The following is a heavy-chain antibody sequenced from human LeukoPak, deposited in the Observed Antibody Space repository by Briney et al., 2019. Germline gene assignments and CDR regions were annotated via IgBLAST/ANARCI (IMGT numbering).Heavy chain of an antibody. CDR1: GFNFINAW. CDR2: IKSKAYGGTT. V-gene: IGHV3-15*05. CDR3: ATSGNHWDVFDY. D-gene: IGHD1-14*01. J-gene: IGHJ4*02. Sequence: PGGSLRLSCAASGFNFINAWMSWVRQAPGKGLEWVGRIKSKAYGGTTGYAAPEKDRFTISRDDSKGTLFLQIKSLKTEDTAVYYCATSGNHWDVFDYWGQGALVTVSS.